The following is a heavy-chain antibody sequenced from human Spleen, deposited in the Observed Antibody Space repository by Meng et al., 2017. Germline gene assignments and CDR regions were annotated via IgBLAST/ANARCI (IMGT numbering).Heavy chain of an antibody. CDR3: TWDDKAVSDY. D-gene: IGHD3-9*01. Sequence: VQLVESGGGGVQPGRSLRLSCAASKFTFSSYGMHWVRQAPGKGLEWVGRIKSNTDGGTAEYAAPVTGRFTISRDDSKSTLYLQMSGLRIDDTGVYYCTWDDKAVSDYWGQGTLVTVSS. CDR2: IKSNTDGGTA. J-gene: IGHJ4*02. V-gene: IGHV3-15*01. CDR1: KFTFSSYG.